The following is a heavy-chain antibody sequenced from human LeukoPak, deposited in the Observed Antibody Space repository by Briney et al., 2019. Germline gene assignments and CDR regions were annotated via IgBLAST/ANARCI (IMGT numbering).Heavy chain of an antibody. CDR3: ARDLGIQLWTIDY. CDR2: INPNSGGT. J-gene: IGHJ4*02. D-gene: IGHD5-18*01. V-gene: IGHV1-2*02. Sequence: ASVKVSCKASGYTFTGYYMHWVRQAPGQGLEWMGWINPNSGGTNYAQKFQGRVTMTRDTSISTAYMELSRLRSDDTAVYYCARDLGIQLWTIDYWGQGTLVTVSS. CDR1: GYTFTGYY.